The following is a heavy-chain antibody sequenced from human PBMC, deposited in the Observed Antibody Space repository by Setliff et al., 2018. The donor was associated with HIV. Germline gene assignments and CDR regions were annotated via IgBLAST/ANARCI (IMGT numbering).Heavy chain of an antibody. CDR1: GFTFSNYA. CDR2: ISGRGAST. J-gene: IGHJ4*02. CDR3: AKAMGHLPYFFDS. V-gene: IGHV3-23*01. Sequence: HPGGSLRLSCAASGFTFSNYAMTWVRQPPGKGLEWVSGISGRGASTYYADAARDRFTISRDNSRDTVFPEMTSLRAEDTAVYYCAKAMGHLPYFFDSWGQGTLVTVSS.